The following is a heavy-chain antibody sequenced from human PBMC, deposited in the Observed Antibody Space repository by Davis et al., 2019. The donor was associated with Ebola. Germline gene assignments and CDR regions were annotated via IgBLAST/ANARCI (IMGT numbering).Heavy chain of an antibody. CDR3: ARGLGKRYHYYDSSGKRYYFDY. CDR1: GFTFSSYA. CDR2: INHSGST. J-gene: IGHJ4*02. V-gene: IGHV4-34*01. Sequence: PGGSLRLSCAASGFTFSSYAMSWVRQPPGKGLEWIGEINHSGSTNYNPSLKSRVTISVDTSKNQFSLKLSSVTAADTAVYYCARGLGKRYHYYDSSGKRYYFDYWGQGTLVTVSS. D-gene: IGHD3-22*01.